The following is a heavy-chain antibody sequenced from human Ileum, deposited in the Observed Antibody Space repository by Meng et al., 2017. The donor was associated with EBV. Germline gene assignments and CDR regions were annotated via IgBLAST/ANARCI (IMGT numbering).Heavy chain of an antibody. J-gene: IGHJ4*02. Sequence: QVQLQESGPGLVKPSXXLSLTCPVPGVSISSSNWWSWVRQPPGKGLEWSGEIYHSGSTNYNPSLKSRVTISVDKSKNQFSLKLSSVTAADTAVYYCASGRKYCSSTSCYGQFDYWGQGTLVTVSS. V-gene: IGHV4-4*02. CDR1: GVSISSSNW. D-gene: IGHD2-2*01. CDR2: IYHSGST. CDR3: ASGRKYCSSTSCYGQFDY.